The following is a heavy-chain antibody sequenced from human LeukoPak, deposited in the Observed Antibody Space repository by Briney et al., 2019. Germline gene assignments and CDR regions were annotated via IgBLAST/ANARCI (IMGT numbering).Heavy chain of an antibody. CDR2: VWYDGSNK. V-gene: IGHV3-33*01. D-gene: IGHD3-16*01. J-gene: IGHJ3*02. Sequence: PGRSLRLSCAASGFTFSSYGMHWVRQAPGKGLEWVAVVWYDGSNKYYADSVKGRFTISRDNSKNTLYLQMKSLRDEDTAVYYCARDSQGPYDLNAFDIWGQGTMVTVSS. CDR1: GFTFSSYG. CDR3: ARDSQGPYDLNAFDI.